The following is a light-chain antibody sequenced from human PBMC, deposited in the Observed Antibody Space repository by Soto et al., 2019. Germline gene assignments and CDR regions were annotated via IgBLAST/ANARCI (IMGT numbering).Light chain of an antibody. CDR1: SSNIGRYT. Sequence: QSVLTQPPSASGTPGQRVTVSCSGGSSNIGRYTVNWYQQLPGTAPKVLLYNDNQRPSGVPDRFSGSKSGTSASLAISGLQSEDEADYYCASWDDSLNARVFGGGTQLTVL. V-gene: IGLV1-44*01. CDR3: ASWDDSLNARV. CDR2: NDN. J-gene: IGLJ3*02.